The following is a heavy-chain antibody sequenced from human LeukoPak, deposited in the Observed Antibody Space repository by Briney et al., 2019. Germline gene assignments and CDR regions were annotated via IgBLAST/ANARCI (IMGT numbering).Heavy chain of an antibody. CDR1: GYTFTSYY. CDR3: ARDRPLYGSGESFDY. CDR2: INPSGGST. Sequence: ASVKVSCKASGYTFTSYYMHWVRQAPGQGLEWMGIINPSGGSTSYAQKFQGRVTMTRDMSTSTVYMELSSLRSEDTAVYYCARDRPLYGSGESFDYWGQGTLVTVSS. D-gene: IGHD3-10*01. J-gene: IGHJ4*02. V-gene: IGHV1-46*01.